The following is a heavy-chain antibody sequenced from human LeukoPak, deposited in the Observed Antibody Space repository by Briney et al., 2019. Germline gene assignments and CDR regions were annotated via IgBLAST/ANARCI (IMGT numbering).Heavy chain of an antibody. Sequence: GRSLRLSCAASGFTFSSYAMHWVRQAPGKGLEWVAVISYDGSNKYYADSVKGRFTISRDNSKNTLYLQMNSLRAEDTAVYYCAKSTFGGYCSSTSCYDIDYWGQGTLVTVSS. V-gene: IGHV3-30-3*01. D-gene: IGHD2-2*01. CDR1: GFTFSSYA. CDR3: AKSTFGGYCSSTSCYDIDY. J-gene: IGHJ4*02. CDR2: ISYDGSNK.